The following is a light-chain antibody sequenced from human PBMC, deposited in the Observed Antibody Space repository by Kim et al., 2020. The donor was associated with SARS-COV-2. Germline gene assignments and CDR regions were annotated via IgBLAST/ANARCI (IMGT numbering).Light chain of an antibody. V-gene: IGKV3-20*01. J-gene: IGKJ1*01. CDR1: QSISSSY. Sequence: APGEGATLTCRASQSISSSYLAWYQQKPGQAPRLLIYGASSRATGIPDRFSGSGAGTDFTLTISRLEPEDFAVYCCQQYRSSPPTFGQGTKVDIK. CDR2: GAS. CDR3: QQYRSSPPT.